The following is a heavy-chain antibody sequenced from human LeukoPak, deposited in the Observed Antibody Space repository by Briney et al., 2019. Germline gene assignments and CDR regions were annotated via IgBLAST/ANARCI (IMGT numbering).Heavy chain of an antibody. J-gene: IGHJ4*02. Sequence: GGSLRLSCAVSGFIFNNYAMSWVRQAPGKGLEWVSAISGSGGNTYYADSVKGRFTISRDNSKNTLYLQMNSLRAEDTAVYYCARDRVGATDYFDYWGQGTLVTVSS. V-gene: IGHV3-23*01. CDR3: ARDRVGATDYFDY. CDR2: ISGSGGNT. D-gene: IGHD1-26*01. CDR1: GFIFNNYA.